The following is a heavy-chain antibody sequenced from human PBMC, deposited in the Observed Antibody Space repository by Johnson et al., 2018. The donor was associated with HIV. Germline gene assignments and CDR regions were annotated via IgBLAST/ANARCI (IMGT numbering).Heavy chain of an antibody. D-gene: IGHD6-19*01. Sequence: QMLLVESGGGVVQPGGSLRLSCAASGFTFADYGMHWVRQPPGKGLEWVAFIAHDESMTHYADSVKGRVTMSRDNSKNTLYLHMKSLRPEDTSIYYCAKDDNLGVWYSDAFDVWGQGTVVTVSS. J-gene: IGHJ3*01. CDR2: IAHDESMT. CDR3: AKDDNLGVWYSDAFDV. V-gene: IGHV3-30*02. CDR1: GFTFADYG.